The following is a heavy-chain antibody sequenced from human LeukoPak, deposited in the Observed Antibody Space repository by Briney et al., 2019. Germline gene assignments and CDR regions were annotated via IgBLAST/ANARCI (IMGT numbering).Heavy chain of an antibody. D-gene: IGHD1-20*01. CDR2: ISWNSGSI. V-gene: IGHV3-9*01. J-gene: IGHJ4*02. CDR3: ARGPSGGNNLWMDY. Sequence: GGSLRLSCAASGFTFDDYAMQWVRQAPGKGREWVSGISWNSGSIGYADSVKGRFTISRDNAKNSLYLQMNSLRAEDTAVYYCARGPSGGNNLWMDYWGQGTLVTVSS. CDR1: GFTFDDYA.